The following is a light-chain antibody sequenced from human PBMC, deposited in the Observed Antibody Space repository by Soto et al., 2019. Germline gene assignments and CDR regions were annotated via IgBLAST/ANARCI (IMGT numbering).Light chain of an antibody. Sequence: QSVLTQPPSASGTPGQRVTISCSGSSSNIGSNTVNWYQQLPGTAPKLLIYSNNQRPSGVPDRFSGSKSGTSASQAISGLQSEDEADYYCAAWDDSLNGFYVFGTGTKLTVL. V-gene: IGLV1-44*01. J-gene: IGLJ1*01. CDR2: SNN. CDR1: SSNIGSNT. CDR3: AAWDDSLNGFYV.